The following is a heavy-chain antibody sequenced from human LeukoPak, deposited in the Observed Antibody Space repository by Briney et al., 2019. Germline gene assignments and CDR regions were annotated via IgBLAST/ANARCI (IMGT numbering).Heavy chain of an antibody. CDR3: AKDLDYDSSGGDY. D-gene: IGHD3-22*01. V-gene: IGHV3-30*18. CDR1: GFTFSSYG. CDR2: ISYDGSNK. Sequence: PGGSLRLSCAASGFTFSSYGMHWVRQGPGMRLEWVAVISYDGSNKYYADSVKGRFTISRDNPKNTLYLQMNSLRAEDTAVYYCAKDLDYDSSGGDYWGQGTLVTVSS. J-gene: IGHJ4*02.